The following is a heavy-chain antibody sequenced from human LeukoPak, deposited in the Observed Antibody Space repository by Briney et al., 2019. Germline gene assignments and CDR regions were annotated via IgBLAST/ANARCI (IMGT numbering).Heavy chain of an antibody. D-gene: IGHD3-9*01. CDR3: ARGSSGVTISSYGMDV. V-gene: IGHV3-72*01. J-gene: IGHJ6*04. CDR1: GFTFSDHY. CDR2: TKNKANSYIT. Sequence: GGSLRLSCAASGFTFSDHYMDWVRQAPGKGLEWVGRTKNKANSYITQYAASVKGRFTISRDDSKNSLYLQMNSLKTEDTAVYYCARGSSGVTISSYGMDVWGKGTTVTVSS.